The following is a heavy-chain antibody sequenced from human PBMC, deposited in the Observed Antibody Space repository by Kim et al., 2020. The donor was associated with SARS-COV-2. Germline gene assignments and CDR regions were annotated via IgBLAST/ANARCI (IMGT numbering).Heavy chain of an antibody. D-gene: IGHD1-20*01. CDR2: INSDGSST. J-gene: IGHJ6*02. CDR3: ARLRRGNWNDGFITTRIGYYGMDV. V-gene: IGHV3-74*01. Sequence: GGSLRLSCAASGFTFSSYWMHWVRQAPGKGLVWVSRINSDGSSTSYADSVKGRFTISRDNAKNTLYLQMNSLRAEDTAVYYCARLRRGNWNDGFITTRIGYYGMDVWGQGTTVTVSS. CDR1: GFTFSSYW.